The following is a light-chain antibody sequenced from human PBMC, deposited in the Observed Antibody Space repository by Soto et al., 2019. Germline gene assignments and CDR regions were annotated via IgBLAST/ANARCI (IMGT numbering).Light chain of an antibody. Sequence: DIQMTQSPSTLSASVGDRVTITCRASQNIDRWLAWYQQKPGKAPNLLIYGASNLESGVPSRFSGSGSGTEFTLTISSLRPDDFATYYCQQYKSYPWTFGQGTNVEIK. V-gene: IGKV1-5*03. CDR1: QNIDRW. CDR2: GAS. J-gene: IGKJ1*01. CDR3: QQYKSYPWT.